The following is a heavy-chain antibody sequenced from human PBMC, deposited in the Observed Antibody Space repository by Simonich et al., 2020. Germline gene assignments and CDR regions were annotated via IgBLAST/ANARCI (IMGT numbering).Heavy chain of an antibody. Sequence: QVQLVQSGAEGKKPGASVKVSCKASGYTFTGYYMHWVRQAPGQGLGWMGWSNPNSGGTNYAQKVQGRVTMTRDTSISTAYMELSRLRSDDTAVYYCARDRAARYYYYYYMDVWGKGTTVTVSS. CDR3: ARDRAARYYYYYYMDV. V-gene: IGHV1-2*02. D-gene: IGHD6-6*01. J-gene: IGHJ6*03. CDR2: SNPNSGGT. CDR1: GYTFTGYY.